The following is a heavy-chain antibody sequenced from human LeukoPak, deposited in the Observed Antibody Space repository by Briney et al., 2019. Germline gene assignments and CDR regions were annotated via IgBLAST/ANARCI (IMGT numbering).Heavy chain of an antibody. Sequence: PGGSLRLSCAASGFSFSSYAMSWVRQAPGKGLEWVSAISGSGGSTYYADSVKGRFTISRDNSKNTLYLQMNSLRAEDTAVYYCAKAGPRTTVTTEIDCWGQGTLVTVSS. V-gene: IGHV3-23*01. CDR2: ISGSGGST. D-gene: IGHD4-17*01. J-gene: IGHJ4*02. CDR3: AKAGPRTTVTTEIDC. CDR1: GFSFSSYA.